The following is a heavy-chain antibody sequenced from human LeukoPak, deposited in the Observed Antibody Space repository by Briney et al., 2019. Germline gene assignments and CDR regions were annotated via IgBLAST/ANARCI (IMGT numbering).Heavy chain of an antibody. J-gene: IGHJ4*02. CDR3: ARQIPGSPYYFDY. Sequence: ASVKVSCKASGYTFTSYDINWVRQATGQGLEWMGWMNPNSGNTGYAQKFQGRVTMTRDTSISTAYMELSRLRSDDTAVYYCARQIPGSPYYFDYWGQGTLVTVSS. CDR1: GYTFTSYD. V-gene: IGHV1-8*01. CDR2: MNPNSGNT. D-gene: IGHD1-26*01.